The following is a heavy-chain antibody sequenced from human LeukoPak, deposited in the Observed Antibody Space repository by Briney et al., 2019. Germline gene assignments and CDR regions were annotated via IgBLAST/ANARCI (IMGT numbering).Heavy chain of an antibody. CDR3: ARVDYSSSWYQGYYYYYMDV. CDR2: INPNSGGT. J-gene: IGHJ6*03. CDR1: GYTFTGYY. D-gene: IGHD6-13*01. Sequence: ASVKVSCKASGYTFTGYYMHWVRQAPGQGLEWMGWINPNSGGTNYAQKFQGRATMTRDTSISTAYMELSRLRSDDTAVYYCARVDYSSSWYQGYYYYYMDVWGKGTTVTVSS. V-gene: IGHV1-2*02.